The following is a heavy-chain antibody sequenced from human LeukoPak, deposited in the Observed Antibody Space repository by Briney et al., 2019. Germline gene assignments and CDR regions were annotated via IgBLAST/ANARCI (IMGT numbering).Heavy chain of an antibody. Sequence: ASVKVSCKASGGTFSSYAISWVRQAPGQGLEWMGGIIPIFGTANYAQKFQGRVTITADESTSTAYMELSSLRSEDTAAYYCASSGGTYHLDYWGQGSQVTVSS. CDR3: ASSGGTYHLDY. CDR2: IIPIFGTA. D-gene: IGHD1-26*01. V-gene: IGHV1-69*13. J-gene: IGHJ4*02. CDR1: GGTFSSYA.